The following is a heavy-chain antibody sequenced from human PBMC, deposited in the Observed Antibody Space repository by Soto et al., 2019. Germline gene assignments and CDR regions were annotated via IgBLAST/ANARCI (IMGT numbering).Heavy chain of an antibody. D-gene: IGHD1-26*01. CDR1: GGSISSYY. CDR2: TYYSGST. V-gene: IGHV4-59*01. Sequence: QVQLQESGPGLVKPSETLSLTCTVSGGSISSYYWSWIRQPPGKGLEWIGYTYYSGSTNYNPSLKSRVPISVDTSKNQFSLKLTSVPAADTAVYYCARRYGGNFDYWGQGTLVTVSS. J-gene: IGHJ4*02. CDR3: ARRYGGNFDY.